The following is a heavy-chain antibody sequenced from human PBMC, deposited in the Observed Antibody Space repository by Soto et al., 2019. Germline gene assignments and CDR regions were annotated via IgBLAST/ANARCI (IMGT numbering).Heavy chain of an antibody. CDR1: GGSVNSGSYY. CDR2: IYYSGST. D-gene: IGHD2-2*01. V-gene: IGHV4-61*01. J-gene: IGHJ6*02. CDR3: ARDRQSTYSYYGMDV. Sequence: SETLSLTCTVSGGSVNSGSYYWSWIRQPPGKGLEWIGSIYYSGSTNYNPSLESRVRISVDTSKNQSSLKLSSVTAADTAVYHCARDRQSTYSYYGMDVWGQGTTVTVSS.